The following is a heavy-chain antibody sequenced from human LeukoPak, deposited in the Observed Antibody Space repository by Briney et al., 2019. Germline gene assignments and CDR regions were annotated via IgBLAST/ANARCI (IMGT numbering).Heavy chain of an antibody. J-gene: IGHJ3*02. CDR1: GYTFTIYY. V-gene: IGHV1-46*01. CDR2: INPSGGST. Sequence: ASVKVSCKASGYTFTIYYMHWVRQAPGQGLEWMGIINPSGGSTNYAQKFQGRVTMTRDTSTSTVYMELSSLRSEDTAVYFCARDVEGGTFDIWGQGTTVTVSS. D-gene: IGHD3-16*01. CDR3: ARDVEGGTFDI.